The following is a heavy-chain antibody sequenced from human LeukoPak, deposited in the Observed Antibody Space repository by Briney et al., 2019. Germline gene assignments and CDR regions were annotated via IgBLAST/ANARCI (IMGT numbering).Heavy chain of an antibody. CDR3: ARGPGVPWGICRSSCNFDY. V-gene: IGHV4-34*01. CDR1: GGSFSGYY. D-gene: IGHD6-13*01. CDR2: INHSGST. J-gene: IGHJ4*02. Sequence: SETLSLTCAVYGGSFSGYYWGWIRQPPGKGLEWIGAINHSGSTNYNPSLKSRVTISVDTSKNQFSLKLSSVTAADTAVYYCARGPGVPWGICRSSCNFDYWGQGTLVTVSS.